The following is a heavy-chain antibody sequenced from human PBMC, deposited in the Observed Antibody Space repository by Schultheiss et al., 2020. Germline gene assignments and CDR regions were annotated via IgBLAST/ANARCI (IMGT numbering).Heavy chain of an antibody. J-gene: IGHJ3*02. CDR2: IKSKTDGGTT. Sequence: GGSLRLSCAASGFTFSNAWMSWVRQAPGKGLEWVGRIKSKTDGGTTDYAAPVKGRFTISRDDSKNTLYLQMNSLRAEDTAVYYCARPLYSSSWFYSGGAFDIWGQGTMVTVSS. V-gene: IGHV3-15*05. D-gene: IGHD6-13*01. CDR3: ARPLYSSSWFYSGGAFDI. CDR1: GFTFSNAW.